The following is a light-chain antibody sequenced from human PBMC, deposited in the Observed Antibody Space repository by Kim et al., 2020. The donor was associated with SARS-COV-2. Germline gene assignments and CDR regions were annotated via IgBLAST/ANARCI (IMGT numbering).Light chain of an antibody. J-gene: IGKJ2*01. V-gene: IGKV3-15*01. CDR2: GAS. CDR3: HQYEDWPT. Sequence: LSASPGERVTLSCSASQSVSRNLAWYKQKPGQAPRLLMYGASTRATGFPARFSGSGSGTEFTLTISSLQSEDFALYFCHQYEDWPTFGQGTKLEI. CDR1: QSVSRN.